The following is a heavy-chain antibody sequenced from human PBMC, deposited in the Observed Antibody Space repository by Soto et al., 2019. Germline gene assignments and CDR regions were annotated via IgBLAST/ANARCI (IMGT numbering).Heavy chain of an antibody. V-gene: IGHV4-31*01. D-gene: IGHD2-15*01. CDR1: GGSISSGGYY. J-gene: IGHJ5*02. Sequence: QVQLQESGPGLVKPSQTLSLTCTVSGGSISSGGYYWSWIRQHPGKGLEWIGYIYYSGITYYNPSLKSPVTISVDTSKNQFSLKLSSVTAADTAVYYCARVRYCSGGSCYPRFDPWGQGTLVTVSS. CDR2: IYYSGIT. CDR3: ARVRYCSGGSCYPRFDP.